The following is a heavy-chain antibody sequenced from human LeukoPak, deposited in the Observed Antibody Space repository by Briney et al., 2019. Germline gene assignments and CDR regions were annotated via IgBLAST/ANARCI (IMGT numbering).Heavy chain of an antibody. D-gene: IGHD3-3*01. CDR1: GFTFSSYA. J-gene: IGHJ3*02. CDR2: ISGSGGST. V-gene: IGHV3-23*01. Sequence: GGSLRLSCAASGFTFSSYAMSWVRQAPGKGLEWVSAISGSGGSTYYADSVKGRFTISRDNSKNTLYLQMNSLRAEDTAVYYCAKDFNPGGFLEWSRDAFDIWGQGTMVTVSS. CDR3: AKDFNPGGFLEWSRDAFDI.